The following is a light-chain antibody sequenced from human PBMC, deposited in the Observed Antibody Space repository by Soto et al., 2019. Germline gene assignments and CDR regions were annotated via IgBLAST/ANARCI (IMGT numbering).Light chain of an antibody. CDR3: LQDYNYPRT. V-gene: IGKV1-6*01. CDR1: QDINDD. J-gene: IGKJ1*01. Sequence: QMTQSPSSLSASVGDRVTITCRASQDINDDLGWYQQKPGKAPRLLVYGASSLQSGVPSRFSGSGSGRDFTLTISTLQPEDVGTYYCLQDYNYPRTFGQGNKVDIK. CDR2: GAS.